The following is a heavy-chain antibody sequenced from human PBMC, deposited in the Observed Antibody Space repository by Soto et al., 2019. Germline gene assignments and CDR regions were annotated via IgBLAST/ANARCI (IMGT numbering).Heavy chain of an antibody. CDR2: IIPILGIA. Sequence: VKVSCKASGGTFSSYTISWVRQAPGQGLEWMGRIIPILGIANYAQKFQGRVTITADKSTSTAYMELSSLRSEDTAVYYCARDQGYYDSSGPTTPHGAFDIWGQGTMVTVSS. V-gene: IGHV1-69*04. CDR3: ARDQGYYDSSGPTTPHGAFDI. D-gene: IGHD3-22*01. J-gene: IGHJ3*02. CDR1: GGTFSSYT.